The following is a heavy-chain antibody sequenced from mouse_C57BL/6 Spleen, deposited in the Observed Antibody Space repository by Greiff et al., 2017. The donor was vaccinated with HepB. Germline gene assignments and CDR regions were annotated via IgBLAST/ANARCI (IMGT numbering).Heavy chain of an antibody. D-gene: IGHD2-4*01. CDR1: GFTFNTYA. CDR2: IRSKSSNYAT. J-gene: IGHJ4*01. CDR3: VTYDYDEGYYAMDY. V-gene: IGHV10-3*01. Sequence: EVQGVESGGGLVQPKGSLKLSCAASGFTFNTYAMHWVRQAPGKGLEWVARIRSKSSNYATYYADSVKDRFTISRDDSQSMLYLQMNNLKTEDTAMYYCVTYDYDEGYYAMDYWGQGTSVTVSS.